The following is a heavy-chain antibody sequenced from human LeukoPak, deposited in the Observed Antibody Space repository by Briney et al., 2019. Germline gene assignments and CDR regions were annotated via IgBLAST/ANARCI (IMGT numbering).Heavy chain of an antibody. CDR2: ISYDGSDK. CDR1: GFTFSTYA. J-gene: IGHJ4*02. D-gene: IGHD1-26*01. V-gene: IGHV3-30-3*01. CDR3: AKDGPIVGATGEYFDY. Sequence: PGRSLRLSCAASGFTFSTYAMHWVRQAPGKGLEWVALISYDGSDKFYTASVEGRFTISRDNSKNTLYLQMNSLRTEDTAVYYCAKDGPIVGATGEYFDYWGQGTLVTVSS.